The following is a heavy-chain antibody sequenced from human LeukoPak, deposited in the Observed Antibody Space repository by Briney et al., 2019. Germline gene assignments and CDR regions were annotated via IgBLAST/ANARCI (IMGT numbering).Heavy chain of an antibody. J-gene: IGHJ4*02. D-gene: IGHD3-22*01. Sequence: GGSLRLSCAASGFTFSSYAMHWVRQAPGKGLEWVAVISYDGSNKYYADAVKGRFTISRDNSKNTLYLQMNSMRAEDTAVYYCAKDSAYYYDSSGYYLFDYWGQGTLVTVSS. V-gene: IGHV3-30*04. CDR2: ISYDGSNK. CDR1: GFTFSSYA. CDR3: AKDSAYYYDSSGYYLFDY.